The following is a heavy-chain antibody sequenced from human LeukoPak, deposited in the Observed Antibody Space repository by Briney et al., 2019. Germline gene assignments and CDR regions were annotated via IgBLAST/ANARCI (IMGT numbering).Heavy chain of an antibody. CDR1: GYTFTSYG. J-gene: IGHJ6*03. D-gene: IGHD2-21*02. Sequence: ASVKVSCKASGYTFTSYGISWVRQAPGQGLEWMGWINPNSGGTNYAQKFQGRVTMTRDTSISTAYMELSRLRSDDTAVYYCAISDPYYYYYYLDGWGKGNTVNV. V-gene: IGHV1-2*02. CDR2: INPNSGGT. CDR3: AISDPYYYYYYLDG.